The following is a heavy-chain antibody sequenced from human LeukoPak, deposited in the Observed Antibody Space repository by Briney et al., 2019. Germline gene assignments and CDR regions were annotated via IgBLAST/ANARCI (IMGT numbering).Heavy chain of an antibody. CDR3: ARDRGYFDN. CDR2: ISYDGSNK. J-gene: IGHJ4*02. CDR1: GFTFSSYA. Sequence: GGSLRLSCAASGFTFSSYAMLWVRQAPGKGLEWVAVISYDGSNKYYADSVKGRFTISRDNVQNSLYLQMNSLRAEDTAMYYCARDRGYFDNWGQGTLVTVSS. V-gene: IGHV3-30-3*01.